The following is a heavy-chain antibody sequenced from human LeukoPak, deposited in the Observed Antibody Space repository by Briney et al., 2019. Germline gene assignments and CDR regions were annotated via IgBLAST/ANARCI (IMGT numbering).Heavy chain of an antibody. CDR2: ISGSGRNV. V-gene: IGHV3-11*01. CDR1: GFTLTDYY. J-gene: IGHJ6*02. CDR3: ARSVGYYYTMDV. D-gene: IGHD2-15*01. Sequence: GGSLRLSCVAYGFTLTDYYMSWIRQAPGRGLEWVSDISGSGRNVYYGDSVKGRFTISRDNAKNSLYLQMNNLRAEDTAVYYCARSVGYYYTMDVWGQGTTVTVSS.